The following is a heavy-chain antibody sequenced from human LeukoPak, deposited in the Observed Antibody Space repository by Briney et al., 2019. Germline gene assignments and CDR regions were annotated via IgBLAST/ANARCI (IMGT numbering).Heavy chain of an antibody. V-gene: IGHV4-4*07. Sequence: PSETLSLTCTVSGGSVSSYHWSWIRQPAGKGLEWIGRIHSSGVTNHNPSLKSRVTLSLDTSKSQFSLKLTSVTAADTVVYYCARDGLYSYGYSYFDYWGQGILVTVSS. CDR3: ARDGLYSYGYSYFDY. CDR2: IHSSGVT. D-gene: IGHD5-18*01. J-gene: IGHJ4*02. CDR1: GGSVSSYH.